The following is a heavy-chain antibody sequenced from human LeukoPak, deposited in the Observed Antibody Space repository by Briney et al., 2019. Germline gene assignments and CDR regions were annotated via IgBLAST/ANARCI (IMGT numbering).Heavy chain of an antibody. V-gene: IGHV3-33*05. CDR1: GFTFSRHG. CDR3: ARFTGGDSSGYYES. Sequence: GGSLRLSCAASGFTFSRHGMHWVRLAPGKGLEWVAFIAYDGSRQTYADSVKGRFSISRDNSKNMVWLQMNSLRAEDTAVYCCARFTGGDSSGYYESWGQGNLVTVSS. J-gene: IGHJ4*02. D-gene: IGHD3-22*01. CDR2: IAYDGSRQ.